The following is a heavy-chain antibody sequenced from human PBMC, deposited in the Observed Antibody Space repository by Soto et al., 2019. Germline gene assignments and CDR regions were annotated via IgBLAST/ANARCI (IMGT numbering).Heavy chain of an antibody. D-gene: IGHD3-3*01. CDR2: IYYSGST. J-gene: IGHJ5*02. CDR3: ARDQNYDFWSGYSWFDP. V-gene: IGHV4-31*03. CDR1: GGSISSGGYY. Sequence: SETLSLTCTVSGGSISSGGYYWSWIRQHPGKGLEWIGYIYYSGSTYYNPSLKGRVTISVDTSKNQFSLKLSSVTAADTAVYYCARDQNYDFWSGYSWFDPWGQGTLVTVS.